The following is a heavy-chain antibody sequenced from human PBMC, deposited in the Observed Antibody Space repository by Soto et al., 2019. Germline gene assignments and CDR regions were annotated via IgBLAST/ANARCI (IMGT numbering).Heavy chain of an antibody. V-gene: IGHV3-23*01. CDR1: GFTLSSYA. CDR3: ASIKPSIVRGPGSTFEI. CDR2: FSGSVSTT. J-gene: IGHJ3*02. D-gene: IGHD1-26*01. Sequence: EVQLLESGGGLVQPGGSLRLSCAASGFTLSSYAVSWVRQAPGKGLKWVSGFSGSVSTTYLADSVRGRFAISSDRSKNMLYLEMNNLRAEDTALYFCASIKPSIVRGPGSTFEIWGQGTMVTVSS.